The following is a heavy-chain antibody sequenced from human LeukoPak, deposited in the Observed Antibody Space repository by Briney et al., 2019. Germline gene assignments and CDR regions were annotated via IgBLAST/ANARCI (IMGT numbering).Heavy chain of an antibody. V-gene: IGHV3-74*01. CDR2: INGDGSDT. CDR1: GFTFSRYW. CDR3: ARDDMGPRAYDM. Sequence: PGGSLRLSCAASGFTFSRYWMRWVRQAPGKGLVWVSCINGDGSDTRYADSVKGRFTISRDSAKNTLHLQMNSLRAEDTAVYYCARDDMGPRAYDMWGQGTMVTVSS. D-gene: IGHD3-22*01. J-gene: IGHJ4*02.